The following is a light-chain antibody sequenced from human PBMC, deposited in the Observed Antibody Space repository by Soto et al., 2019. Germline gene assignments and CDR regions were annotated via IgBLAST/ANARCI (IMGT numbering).Light chain of an antibody. V-gene: IGLV2-14*01. Sequence: QSALTRPASVSGSPGQSITISFTGTSSDIGDYDYVSWYQHLPGKAPKLLIFDVTHRPSGVSDRFSGSKSGNTASLAISGVRPEDEADYYCCSYTDIALDVVFGGGTKVTVL. CDR2: DVT. CDR3: CSYTDIALDVV. CDR1: SSDIGDYDY. J-gene: IGLJ2*01.